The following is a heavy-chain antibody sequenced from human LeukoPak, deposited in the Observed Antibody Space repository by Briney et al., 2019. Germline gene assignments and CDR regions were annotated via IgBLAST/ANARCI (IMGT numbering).Heavy chain of an antibody. Sequence: GGSLRLSCAASGFISSDYFMSWIRQAPGKGPEWISYISSSGSTIYYADSVKGRFTLSRDNAKNSLYLQMNSLRAEDTAVYYCATEGGRQQFLLWGQGTLVTASS. V-gene: IGHV3-11*04. CDR2: ISSSGSTI. D-gene: IGHD5-24*01. CDR3: ATEGGRQQFLL. CDR1: GFISSDYF. J-gene: IGHJ4*02.